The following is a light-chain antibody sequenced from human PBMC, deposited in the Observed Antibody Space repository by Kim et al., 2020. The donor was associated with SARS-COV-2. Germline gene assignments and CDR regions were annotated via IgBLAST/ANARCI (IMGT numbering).Light chain of an antibody. CDR1: SSDVGSYNL. Sequence: QSALTQPASVSGSPGQSITISCTGTSSDVGSYNLVSWYQQLPGKAPKLIIYDVTRRPSGVSSRFSGSKSGNTASLTISGLRVEDEADYYCCTSTGSRPFLLGGGTQLTVL. CDR2: DVT. J-gene: IGLJ2*01. CDR3: CTSTGSRPFL. V-gene: IGLV2-23*02.